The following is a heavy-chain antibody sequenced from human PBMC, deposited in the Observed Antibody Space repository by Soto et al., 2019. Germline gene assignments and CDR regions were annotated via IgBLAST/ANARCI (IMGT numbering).Heavy chain of an antibody. CDR1: GFTFSNYA. J-gene: IGHJ4*02. Sequence: ESGGDLVQPGGSLRLSCAASGFTFSNYAMSWVRQAPGKGLEWVSGISSSDGTTSYADSVKGRFTISRDNSKNMVYLQMNSLRPEDTAVYYCARTSYCTSTTCLPDYWGQGTLATVSS. V-gene: IGHV3-23*01. D-gene: IGHD2-2*01. CDR2: ISSSDGTT. CDR3: ARTSYCTSTTCLPDY.